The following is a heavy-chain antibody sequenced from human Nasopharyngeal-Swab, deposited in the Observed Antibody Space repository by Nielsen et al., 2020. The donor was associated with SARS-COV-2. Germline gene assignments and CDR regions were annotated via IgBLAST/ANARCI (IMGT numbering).Heavy chain of an antibody. D-gene: IGHD2/OR15-2a*01. V-gene: IGHV3-7*01. CDR3: ARDEILDY. CDR1: GFTFRAYW. J-gene: IGHJ4*02. Sequence: GGSRRLSCAASGFTFRAYWMTGVRQAPGKGLEWVANVKQDGTEKYFVDSVKGRFTISRDNAKNSLYLHMNSLRAEDTAVYYCARDEILDYWGQGPLVTVSS. CDR2: VKQDGTEK.